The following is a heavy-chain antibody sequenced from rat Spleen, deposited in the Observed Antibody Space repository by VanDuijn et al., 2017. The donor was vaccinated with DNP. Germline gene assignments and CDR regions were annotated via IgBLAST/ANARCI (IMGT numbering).Heavy chain of an antibody. J-gene: IGHJ2*01. V-gene: IGHV2-43*01. CDR1: GFSLTRYH. CDR2: IWTGGST. CDR3: ARDRYRVFDY. Sequence: QVQLKESGPGLVQPSQTLSLACTVSGFSLTRYHVHWVRQPSGKGLEWMGVIWTGGSTEYNSALKSRLSISRDTSKSQVFLKMNSLQTEDTATYYCARDRYRVFDYWGQGVMVTVSS. D-gene: IGHD1-5*01.